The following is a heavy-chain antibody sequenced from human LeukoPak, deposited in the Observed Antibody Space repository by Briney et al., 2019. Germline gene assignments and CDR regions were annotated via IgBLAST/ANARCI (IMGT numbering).Heavy chain of an antibody. CDR3: ATGYSSGWANDAFDI. D-gene: IGHD6-19*01. Sequence: ASVKVSCKVSGYSLTDLSVHWVRQAPAKGLEWMGGFDPEGGETTYAQKFQGRVTMTEETSTDTAYMELSSLISEDTAVYYCATGYSSGWANDAFDIWGQGTMVTVSS. CDR2: FDPEGGET. V-gene: IGHV1-24*01. CDR1: GYSLTDLS. J-gene: IGHJ3*02.